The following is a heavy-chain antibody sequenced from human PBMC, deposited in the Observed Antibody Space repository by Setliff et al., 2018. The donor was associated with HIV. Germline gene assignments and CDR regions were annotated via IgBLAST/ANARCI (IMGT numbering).Heavy chain of an antibody. J-gene: IGHJ4*02. CDR3: SRDRATYFASAPSH. CDR2: IRGKSFGGTR. CDR1: GFPFGVYT. D-gene: IGHD2-21*01. V-gene: IGHV3-49*04. Sequence: GGSLRLSCKTSGFPFGVYTMNWVRQAPGKGPEWVASIRGKSFGGTREYAASVRGRFTISRDESKSIAYLQMDSLKTEDTAVYYCSRDRATYFASAPSHWGQGTLVTVSS.